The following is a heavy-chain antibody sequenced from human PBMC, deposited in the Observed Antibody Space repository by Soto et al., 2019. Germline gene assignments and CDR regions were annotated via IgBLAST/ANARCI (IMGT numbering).Heavy chain of an antibody. CDR3: ARAEYDLDYYYYGMDV. CDR2: IWYDGSNK. Sequence: ESGGGVVQPGRSLRLSCAASGFTFSSYGMHWVRQAPGKGLEWVAVIWYDGSNKYYADSVKGRFTISRDNSKNTLHLQMNSLRAEDTAVYYCARAEYDLDYYYYGMDVWGQGTTVTVSS. CDR1: GFTFSSYG. V-gene: IGHV3-33*01. D-gene: IGHD3-3*01. J-gene: IGHJ6*02.